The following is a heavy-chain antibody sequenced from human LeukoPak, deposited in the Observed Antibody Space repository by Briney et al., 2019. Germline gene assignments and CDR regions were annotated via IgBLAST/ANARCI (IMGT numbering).Heavy chain of an antibody. J-gene: IGHJ4*02. CDR3: VKVGAYNWNDGPFDY. Sequence: GGSLRLSCSASGFTFSSYAMHWVRQAPGKGLEYVSAISSNGGSTYYADSVKGRFTISRDNSKNTLYLQMSSLRAEDTAVYYCVKVGAYNWNDGPFDYWGQGALATVSS. CDR1: GFTFSSYA. CDR2: ISSNGGST. D-gene: IGHD1-1*01. V-gene: IGHV3-64D*09.